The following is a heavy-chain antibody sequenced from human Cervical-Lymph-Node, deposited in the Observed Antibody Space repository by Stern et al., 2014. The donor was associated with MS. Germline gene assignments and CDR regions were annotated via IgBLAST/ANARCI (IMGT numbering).Heavy chain of an antibody. Sequence: QLVQSGPEVKKPGTSVKVSCKASGFTFTSSAVQWVRQARGQRLEWIGWIVVGRGNTNYAQKFQERVTITRDMSTSTAYMELSSLRSEDTAVYYCAAVPDYYDSSGYDAFDIWGQGTMVTVSS. CDR3: AAVPDYYDSSGYDAFDI. J-gene: IGHJ3*02. CDR2: IVVGRGNT. D-gene: IGHD3-22*01. CDR1: GFTFTSSA. V-gene: IGHV1-58*01.